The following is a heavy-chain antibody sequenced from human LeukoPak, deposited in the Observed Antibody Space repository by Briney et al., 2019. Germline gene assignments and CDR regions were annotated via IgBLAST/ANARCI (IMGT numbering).Heavy chain of an antibody. CDR2: ISGSGGST. Sequence: PGGSLRLSCAASGFTFSGYAMSWVRQAPGKRLEWVSAISGSGGSTYYADSVKGRFTISRDNSKNTLYVQMNSLRAEDTAVYYCAKVTRYCSGGSCYPLMIDYWGQGTLVTVSS. CDR1: GFTFSGYA. D-gene: IGHD2-15*01. J-gene: IGHJ4*02. V-gene: IGHV3-23*01. CDR3: AKVTRYCSGGSCYPLMIDY.